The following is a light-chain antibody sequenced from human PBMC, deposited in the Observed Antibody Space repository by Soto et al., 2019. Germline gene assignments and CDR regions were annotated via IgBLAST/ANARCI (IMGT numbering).Light chain of an antibody. J-gene: IGKJ3*01. CDR3: QQYNSYWGFT. V-gene: IGKV1-5*01. Sequence: DIQMTQSPSTLSASVGDRVTITCRASQSISSWLAWYQQKPGKAPKLLIYDASSLESGVPSRFSGSGSGTEFTLTIRSLQPDDCATYYGQQYNSYWGFTFGPGTKVDIK. CDR1: QSISSW. CDR2: DAS.